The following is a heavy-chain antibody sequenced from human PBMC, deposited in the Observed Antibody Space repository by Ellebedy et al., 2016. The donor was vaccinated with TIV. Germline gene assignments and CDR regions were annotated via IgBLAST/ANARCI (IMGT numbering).Heavy chain of an antibody. Sequence: SETLSLXCTVSGGSISSYYWSWIRQPPGKGLEWIGYIYYSGSTNYNPSLKSRVTISVDTSKNQFSLKLSSVTAADTAVYYCARDRSNWFDPWGQGTLVTVSS. CDR1: GGSISSYY. J-gene: IGHJ5*02. V-gene: IGHV4-59*01. CDR2: IYYSGST. CDR3: ARDRSNWFDP.